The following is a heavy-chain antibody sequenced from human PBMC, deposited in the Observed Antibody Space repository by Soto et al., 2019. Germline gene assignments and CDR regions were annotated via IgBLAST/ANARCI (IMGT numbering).Heavy chain of an antibody. CDR3: ARDSYDSSGYYPFDY. D-gene: IGHD3-22*01. CDR1: GFTVSSNY. CDR2: IYSGGST. V-gene: IGHV3-53*01. Sequence: LRLSCAAAGFTVSSNYISWVRQAPWKGLEWVSVIYSGGSTYYADSVKGRFTISRDNSKNTLYLQMNSLRAEDTAVYYCARDSYDSSGYYPFDYWGQGTLVTVSS. J-gene: IGHJ4*02.